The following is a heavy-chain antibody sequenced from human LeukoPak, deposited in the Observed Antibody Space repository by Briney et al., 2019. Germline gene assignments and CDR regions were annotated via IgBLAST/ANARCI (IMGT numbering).Heavy chain of an antibody. J-gene: IGHJ4*02. Sequence: SETLSLTCAVSGDSIRSDRWNWIRQIPGKGLEWIGYIYQTATTNYNHSFRTRVTMSLDTSNNHFSLRLTSVTAADTAVYYCARTPARSGWAYYFDYWGQGALVTVSS. CDR2: IYQTATT. CDR3: ARTPARSGWAYYFDY. V-gene: IGHV4-4*09. D-gene: IGHD6-19*01. CDR1: GDSIRSDR.